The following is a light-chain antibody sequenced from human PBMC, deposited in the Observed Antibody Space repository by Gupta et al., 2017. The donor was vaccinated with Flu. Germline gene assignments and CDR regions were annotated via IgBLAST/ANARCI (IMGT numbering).Light chain of an antibody. J-gene: IGKJ2*01. CDR2: DAS. Sequence: EIVLTQSPGTLSLSLGERATLSCRASQSVGSRYLAWYQQKPGQAPRLLIHDASSRATGIPDRFSGSGYGTDFTLTITRGEPEDFAVYYCQQHGGSPLSNFGQGTKLEIK. V-gene: IGKV3-20*01. CDR1: QSVGSRY. CDR3: QQHGGSPLSN.